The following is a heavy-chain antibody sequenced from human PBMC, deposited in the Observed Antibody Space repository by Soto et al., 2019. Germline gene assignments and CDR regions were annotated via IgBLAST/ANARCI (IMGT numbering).Heavy chain of an antibody. J-gene: IGHJ4*02. D-gene: IGHD6-6*01. Sequence: ASVKVSCKASGYTFTSYGISWVRQAPGQGLEWMGWISAYNGNTNYAQKLQGRVTMTTDTSTSTAYMELRSLRSDDTAVYYCARGGHFPGSSSAVPYFDYWGQGTLVTVSS. V-gene: IGHV1-18*01. CDR3: ARGGHFPGSSSAVPYFDY. CDR1: GYTFTSYG. CDR2: ISAYNGNT.